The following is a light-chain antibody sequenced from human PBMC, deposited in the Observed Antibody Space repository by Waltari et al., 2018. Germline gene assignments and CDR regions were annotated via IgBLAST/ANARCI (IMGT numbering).Light chain of an antibody. CDR1: QDIRTY. V-gene: IGKV1-33*01. Sequence: DIQMTQSPSSLSASVGDRVTITCQASQDIRTYLNWYQQRPGKAPKLLIYATSNLETGVPSRFSGSGFGTHFTFNISSLQPEDIATYYCQQYDNFPYTFGQGTKLGIK. CDR3: QQYDNFPYT. J-gene: IGKJ2*01. CDR2: ATS.